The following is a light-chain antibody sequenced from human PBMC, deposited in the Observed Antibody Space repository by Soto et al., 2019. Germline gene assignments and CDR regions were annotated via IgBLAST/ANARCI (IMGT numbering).Light chain of an antibody. Sequence: EIVMTQSPPSLTVTPGEPASISCRSSQRLLHSNGNTFLDWYLQKPGQSPQLLIYLGSNQASGVPDRVSGSEAGTDFTLKISRVEAEDAGVYYCMQALETPYTFGQGTKLEIK. V-gene: IGKV2-28*01. CDR1: QRLLHSNGNTF. CDR2: LGS. CDR3: MQALETPYT. J-gene: IGKJ2*01.